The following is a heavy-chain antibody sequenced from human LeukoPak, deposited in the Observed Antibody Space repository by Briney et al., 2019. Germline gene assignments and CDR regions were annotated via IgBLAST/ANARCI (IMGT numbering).Heavy chain of an antibody. CDR1: GFAFRSNP. V-gene: IGHV3-23*01. Sequence: GGSLRLSCAASGFAFRSNPMSWVRQAPGKGLEWVSSISGSGGSTFYADSVKGRFTISRDNSKNTLYLQMSSLRAEDTAVYYCAKDQGSGANWFDPWGQGTLVTVSS. J-gene: IGHJ5*02. D-gene: IGHD6-19*01. CDR2: ISGSGGST. CDR3: AKDQGSGANWFDP.